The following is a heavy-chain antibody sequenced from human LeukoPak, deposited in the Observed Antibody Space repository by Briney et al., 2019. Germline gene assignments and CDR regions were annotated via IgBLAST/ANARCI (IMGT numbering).Heavy chain of an antibody. CDR3: ACRSEGFDV. D-gene: IGHD1-14*01. CDR1: GAEFGLTFGGYA. J-gene: IGHJ3*01. V-gene: IGHV3-23*01. CDR2: ITGSGGAT. Sequence: GGSLRLSCEASGAEFGLTFGGYAMNWVRQAPGKGLEWVSAITGSGGATYYADSVKGRFTISRDNSKNTLYLQLSSLRAEDTAVYYCACRSEGFDVWGQGTMVTVSS.